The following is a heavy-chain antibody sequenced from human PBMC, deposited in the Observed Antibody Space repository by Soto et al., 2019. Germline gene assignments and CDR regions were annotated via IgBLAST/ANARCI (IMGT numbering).Heavy chain of an antibody. CDR3: TRGPRPSSSGTGAY. D-gene: IGHD1-26*01. CDR2: ISSSGSTI. J-gene: IGHJ4*02. CDR1: GFTFSDYY. V-gene: IGHV3-11*04. Sequence: GGSLRLSCAASGFTFSDYYMSWIRQAPGKGLEWVSYISSSGSTIYYADSVKGRFTISRDNDKNTLYLQLDSLRVEDTAMYYCTRGPRPSSSGTGAYWGPGTQVTVSS.